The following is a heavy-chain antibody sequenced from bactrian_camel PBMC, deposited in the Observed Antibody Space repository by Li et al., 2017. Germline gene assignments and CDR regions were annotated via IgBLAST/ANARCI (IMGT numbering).Heavy chain of an antibody. CDR3: AADGDQRDCAGGY. V-gene: IGHV3S31*01. J-gene: IGHJ6*01. Sequence: QLVESGGGSVQPGGSLRLSCSASGYTDSSYTVGWFRQAPGTEREWVATIYPQTGSTHYAATVKGRFTISQDNTRNIVYLQMNNLQPEDTAVYYCAADGDQRDCAGGYLGQGTQVTVS. D-gene: IGHD1*01. CDR1: GYTDSSYT. CDR2: IYPQTGST.